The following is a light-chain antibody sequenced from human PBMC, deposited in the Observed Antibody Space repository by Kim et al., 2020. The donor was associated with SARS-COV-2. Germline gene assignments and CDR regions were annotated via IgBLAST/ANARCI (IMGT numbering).Light chain of an antibody. CDR3: QSYDSSYV. Sequence: QSVLTQPPSVSGAPGQRVTISCTGSSSNIRAGYDVHWYQQLPGTAPKLLIYGNSNRPSGVPDRFSGSKSGTSASLAITGLQAEDEADYYCQSYDSSYVFGTGTKVTVL. V-gene: IGLV1-40*01. CDR1: SSNIRAGYD. J-gene: IGLJ1*01. CDR2: GNS.